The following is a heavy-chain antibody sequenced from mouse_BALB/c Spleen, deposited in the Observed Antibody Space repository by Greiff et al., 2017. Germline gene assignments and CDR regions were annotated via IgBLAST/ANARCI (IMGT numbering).Heavy chain of an antibody. CDR2: IDTSDSYT. D-gene: IGHD4-1*01. Sequence: QVQLQQPGAELVMPGASVKMSCKASGYTFTDCWMHWVKQRPGQGLEWIGAIDTSDSYTSYNQKFKGKATLTVDESSSTAYMQLSSLTSEDSAVYYCASLLGRGYWGQGTTLTVSS. J-gene: IGHJ2*01. V-gene: IGHV1-69*01. CDR1: GYTFTDCW. CDR3: ASLLGRGY.